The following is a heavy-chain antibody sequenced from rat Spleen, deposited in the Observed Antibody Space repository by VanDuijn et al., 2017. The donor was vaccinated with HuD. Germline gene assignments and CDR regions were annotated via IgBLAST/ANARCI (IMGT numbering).Heavy chain of an antibody. CDR2: INTSGGST. V-gene: IGHV5-25*01. Sequence: EVQLVESGGGLVQPGRSLTLSCAASGITFTNYDMAWVRQAPTKGLEWVASINTSGGSTYYRDSVKGRFTVSRDNAKSTLYLQMDSLRSEDTATYYCATHGGLYNWFAYWGQGTLVTVSS. J-gene: IGHJ3*01. CDR1: GITFTNYD. CDR3: ATHGGLYNWFAY.